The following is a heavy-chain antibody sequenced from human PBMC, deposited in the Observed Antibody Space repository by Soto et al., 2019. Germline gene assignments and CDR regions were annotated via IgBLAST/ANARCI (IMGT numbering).Heavy chain of an antibody. V-gene: IGHV4-39*01. J-gene: IGHJ4*02. CDR1: GGSVSSGNYY. CDR2: IHYSRSV. D-gene: IGHD1-26*01. CDR3: ARVYTGSYLMYY. Sequence: ASETLSLTCTVSGGSVSSGNYYWSWIRQPPGKGLEWIANIHYSRSVYYNPSLKSRVTLSVDTSRNQFSLRLNSVTAADTAIYYCARVYTGSYLMYYWGPGTLVTAPQ.